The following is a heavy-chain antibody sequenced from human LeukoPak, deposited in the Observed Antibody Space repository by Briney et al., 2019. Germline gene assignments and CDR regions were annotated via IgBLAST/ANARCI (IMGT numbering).Heavy chain of an antibody. CDR2: IYYSGST. J-gene: IGHJ5*02. Sequence: PSETLSLTCTVSGGSISSYYWSWIRQPPGKGLEWIGYIYYSGSTNYNPSLKSRVTISVDTSKNQFSLKLSSVTAADTAVYYCARGVLLWFGESRNNWFDPWGQGTLVTVSS. CDR3: ARGVLLWFGESRNNWFDP. D-gene: IGHD3-10*01. CDR1: GGSISSYY. V-gene: IGHV4-59*01.